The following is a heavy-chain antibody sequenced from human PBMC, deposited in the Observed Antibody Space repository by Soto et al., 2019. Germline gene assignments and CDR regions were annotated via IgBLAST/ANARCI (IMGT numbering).Heavy chain of an antibody. V-gene: IGHV3-49*03. J-gene: IGHJ5*02. Sequence: GGSLRLSCTGSGFSFGDYAVSWFRQAPGKGLEWIGFIRSKAFGGTSSYAASVNGRFIISRDDSNSVAYLQVDSLKTEDTAMYYCARDGAAEIRWFDPWGQGTLVTVSS. D-gene: IGHD3-16*01. CDR2: IRSKAFGGTS. CDR3: ARDGAAEIRWFDP. CDR1: GFSFGDYA.